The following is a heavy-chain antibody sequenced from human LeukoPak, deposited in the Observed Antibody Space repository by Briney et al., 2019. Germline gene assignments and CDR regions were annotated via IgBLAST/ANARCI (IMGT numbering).Heavy chain of an antibody. CDR3: ATGIDDPRADYYGMDV. CDR2: FDPEDGET. J-gene: IGHJ6*02. Sequence: VASVKVSCKVSGYTLTELSMHWVRQAPGKGLEWMGGFDPEDGETIYAQKFQGRVTMTEDTSTDTAYMELSSLRSEDTAVYYCATGIDDPRADYYGMDVWGQGTTVTVSS. D-gene: IGHD1-1*01. V-gene: IGHV1-24*01. CDR1: GYTLTELS.